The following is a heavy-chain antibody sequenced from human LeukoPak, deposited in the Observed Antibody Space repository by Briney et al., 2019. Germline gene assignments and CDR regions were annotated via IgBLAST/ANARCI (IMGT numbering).Heavy chain of an antibody. V-gene: IGHV1-2*06. J-gene: IGHJ4*02. D-gene: IGHD3-22*01. CDR2: IDPNSGGT. Sequence: GASVKVSCKASGFSFTGYFMHWVRQAPGQGPEWMGRIDPNSGGTNYALKFQGRVTTTRDTSITTAYTDLNRLRSDDTAVYYCARGPHDTSYYFDQWGQGTLVTVSP. CDR3: ARGPHDTSYYFDQ. CDR1: GFSFTGYF.